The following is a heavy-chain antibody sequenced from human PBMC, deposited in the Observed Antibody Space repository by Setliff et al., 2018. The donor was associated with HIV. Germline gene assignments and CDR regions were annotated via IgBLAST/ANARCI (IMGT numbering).Heavy chain of an antibody. CDR1: GYTFTSYY. CDR2: INPSGGRT. V-gene: IGHV1-46*01. Sequence: ASVKVSCKASGYTFTSYYMHWVRQAPGQGLEWMGIINPSGGRTSYAQKFQGRVTMTRDTSTSTVYMELSSLRSEDTAVYYCARNPRIAVAGTDYYYYTDVWGKGTTVTVSS. D-gene: IGHD6-19*01. J-gene: IGHJ6*03. CDR3: ARNPRIAVAGTDYYYYTDV.